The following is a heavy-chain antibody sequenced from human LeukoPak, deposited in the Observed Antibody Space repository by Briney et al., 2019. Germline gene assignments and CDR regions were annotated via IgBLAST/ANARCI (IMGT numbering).Heavy chain of an antibody. CDR3: ARDKGPGHRRGRYYYYMDV. Sequence: SVKVSCKASGGTFSSYAISWVRQAPGQGLEWMGRIVPIFGLANYAQKFQGRVTITADESTSTAYMELTSLRSEDTAVYYCARDKGPGHRRGRYYYYMDVWGRGTTVTVSS. CDR1: GGTFSSYA. CDR2: IVPIFGLA. V-gene: IGHV1-69*15. J-gene: IGHJ6*03.